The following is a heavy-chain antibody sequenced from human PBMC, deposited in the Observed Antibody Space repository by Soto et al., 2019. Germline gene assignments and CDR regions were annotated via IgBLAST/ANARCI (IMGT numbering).Heavy chain of an antibody. D-gene: IGHD2-2*01. V-gene: IGHV1-69*13. CDR1: GGTFSSYA. J-gene: IGHJ5*02. Sequence: SVKVSCKASGGTFSSYAISWVRQAPGQGLEWMGGIIPIFGTANYAQKFQGRVTITADESTSTAYMELSSLRSEDTAVYYCARDIVVVPAAFWFDPWGQGTLVTVSS. CDR2: IIPIFGTA. CDR3: ARDIVVVPAAFWFDP.